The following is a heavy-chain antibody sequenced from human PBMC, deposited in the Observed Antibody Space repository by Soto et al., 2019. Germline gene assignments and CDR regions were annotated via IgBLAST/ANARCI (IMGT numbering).Heavy chain of an antibody. CDR3: STSRPRVTHDS. CDR2: TRNKANRYTT. CDR1: GFTLSDYY. Sequence: EVQLVESGGGLVQPGGSLRLSCAVSGFTLSDYYMEWVRQAPGQGLEWIGLTRNKANRYTTEYAASVKGRFTISRHDSKNSQYLQMSSLHTEDTALYYCSTSRPRVTHDSWAQGTLVTVSS. V-gene: IGHV3-72*01. J-gene: IGHJ4*02.